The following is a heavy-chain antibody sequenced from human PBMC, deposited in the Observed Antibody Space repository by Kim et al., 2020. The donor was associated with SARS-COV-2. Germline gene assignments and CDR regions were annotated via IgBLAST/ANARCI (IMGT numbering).Heavy chain of an antibody. CDR3: AKAGIAARPVIYWYFDL. J-gene: IGHJ2*01. V-gene: IGHV3-23*01. CDR2: ISGSGGST. D-gene: IGHD6-6*01. Sequence: GGSLRLSCAASGFTFSSYAMSWVRQAPGKGLEWVSAISGSGGSTYYADSVKGRFTISRDNSKNTLYLQMNSLRAEDTAVYYCAKAGIAARPVIYWYFDLWGRGTLVTVSS. CDR1: GFTFSSYA.